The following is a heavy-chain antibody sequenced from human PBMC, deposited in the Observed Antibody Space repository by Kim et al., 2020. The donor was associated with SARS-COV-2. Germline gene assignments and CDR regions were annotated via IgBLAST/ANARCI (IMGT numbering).Heavy chain of an antibody. J-gene: IGHJ4*02. V-gene: IGHV3-30*18. CDR1: GITFSNYG. CDR2: ISYDGGDT. CDR3: AKDQGYYHDNRRNYPPDFDY. Sequence: GGSLRLSCGASGITFSNYGMQWVRQAPGKGLEWVAVISYDGGDTYYADSVKGRFTISRDNSKNTLYLQMNSLRAEDTAVYYCAKDQGYYHDNRRNYPPDFDYWGQGTLAT. D-gene: IGHD3-22*01.